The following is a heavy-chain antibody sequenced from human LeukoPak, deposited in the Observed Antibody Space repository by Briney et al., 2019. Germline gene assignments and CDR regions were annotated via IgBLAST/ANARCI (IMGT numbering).Heavy chain of an antibody. V-gene: IGHV1-18*01. Sequence: ASEKVSCKASGYTFTSYGINWVRQAPGQELEWMGWISTYNGDTNYAQMLQGRVTMTTDTSTSTAYMELRSLRFDDTAVYYCARGSSYGFSMPYWGQGTLVTVSS. J-gene: IGHJ4*02. CDR3: ARGSSYGFSMPY. CDR1: GYTFTSYG. D-gene: IGHD5-18*01. CDR2: ISTYNGDT.